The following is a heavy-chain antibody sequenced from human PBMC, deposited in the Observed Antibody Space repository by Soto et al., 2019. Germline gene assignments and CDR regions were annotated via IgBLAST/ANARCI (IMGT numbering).Heavy chain of an antibody. D-gene: IGHD5-12*01. Sequence: ASVNASSKAPGYTFTSYGISWLRQAPGQGLEWMGWISAYNGNTNYAQKLQGRVTMTTDTSTSTAYMELRSLRSDDTAVYYCARDHIYSGYVGGYWGQGTLVTVSS. CDR2: ISAYNGNT. CDR3: ARDHIYSGYVGGY. CDR1: GYTFTSYG. J-gene: IGHJ4*02. V-gene: IGHV1-18*01.